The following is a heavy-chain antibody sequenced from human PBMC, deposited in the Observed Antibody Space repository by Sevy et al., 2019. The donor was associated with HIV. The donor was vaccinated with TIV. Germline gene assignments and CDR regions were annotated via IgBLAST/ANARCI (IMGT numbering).Heavy chain of an antibody. CDR3: ASGLVGATNVTNDY. CDR1: GFTFSSYS. J-gene: IGHJ4*02. V-gene: IGHV3-21*01. CDR2: ISSSSSYI. Sequence: GGYLRLSCAASGFTFSSYSMNWVRQAPGKGLEWVSSISSSSSYIYYADSVKGRFTISRDNAKNSLYLQMNSLRAEDTAVYYCASGLVGATNVTNDYWGQGTLVTVSS. D-gene: IGHD1-26*01.